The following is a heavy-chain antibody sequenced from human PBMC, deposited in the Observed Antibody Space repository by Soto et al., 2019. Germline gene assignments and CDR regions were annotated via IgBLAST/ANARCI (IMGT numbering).Heavy chain of an antibody. V-gene: IGHV3-23*01. D-gene: IGHD2-2*01. Sequence: GGSLRLSCAASGFTFSSYAMSWVRQAPGKGLEWVSAISGSGGSTYYADSVKGRFTISRDNSKNTLYLQMNSLRAEDTALYYCAKAEADIVVVPADAFDIWGQGTMVTVSS. CDR2: ISGSGGST. CDR3: AKAEADIVVVPADAFDI. CDR1: GFTFSSYA. J-gene: IGHJ3*02.